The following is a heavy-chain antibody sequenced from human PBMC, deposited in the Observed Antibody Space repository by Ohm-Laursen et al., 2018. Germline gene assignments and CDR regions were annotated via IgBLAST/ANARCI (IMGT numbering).Heavy chain of an antibody. CDR1: GFTFSSYA. D-gene: IGHD6-13*01. CDR2: ITSSSTYI. V-gene: IGHV3-21*01. CDR3: VRESWIDY. J-gene: IGHJ4*02. Sequence: SLRLSCAASGFTFSSYAMNWVRQAPGKGLEWVSAITSSSTYIYYADSVRGRFTISRDNAKNSLYLEMNSLRAEDTAIYFCVRESWIDYWSQGALVTVSA.